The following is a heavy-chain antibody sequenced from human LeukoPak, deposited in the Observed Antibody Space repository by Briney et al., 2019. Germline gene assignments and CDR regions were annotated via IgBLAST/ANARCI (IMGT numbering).Heavy chain of an antibody. CDR2: THYSGSP. CDR1: GDSISSRGYY. Sequence: SETLSLTCTVSGDSISSRGYYWSWIRQVPGKGLEWIGYTHYSGSPHYNSPLKSRLTISVDASKNQFSLKLNSVTAADTAVYYCARDSGHTAMAPASYKEVWGKGPTVNFCS. CDR3: ARDSGHTAMAPASYKEV. D-gene: IGHD5-18*01. V-gene: IGHV4-31*03. J-gene: IGHJ6*03.